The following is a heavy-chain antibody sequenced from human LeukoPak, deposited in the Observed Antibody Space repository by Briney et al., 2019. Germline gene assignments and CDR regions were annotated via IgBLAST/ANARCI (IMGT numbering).Heavy chain of an antibody. J-gene: IGHJ4*02. Sequence: GGSLRLSCAASGFTFSSYGMHWVRQAPGKGLEWVAFIRYDGSNKYYADSVKGRFTIPRDNSKNTLYLQMNSLRAEDTAVYYCARHRYYYDSSGYLNYFDYWGQGTLVTVSS. CDR2: IRYDGSNK. D-gene: IGHD3-22*01. CDR1: GFTFSSYG. CDR3: ARHRYYYDSSGYLNYFDY. V-gene: IGHV3-30*02.